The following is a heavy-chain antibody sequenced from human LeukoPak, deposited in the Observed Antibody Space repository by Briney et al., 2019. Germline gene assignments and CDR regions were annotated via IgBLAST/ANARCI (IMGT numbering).Heavy chain of an antibody. V-gene: IGHV3-23*01. D-gene: IGHD2-15*01. CDR2: ISGGGTGT. J-gene: IGHJ4*02. Sequence: PGGSLRLSCAASGFTFSSYAMTWVRQAPGKGLEWVSGISGGGTGTYYADSVKGRFTISRDNSKNTLYLQMNSLTAEDTAVYYCAKGTDIVVILTSGDYWGQGTLVTVSS. CDR1: GFTFSSYA. CDR3: AKGTDIVVILTSGDY.